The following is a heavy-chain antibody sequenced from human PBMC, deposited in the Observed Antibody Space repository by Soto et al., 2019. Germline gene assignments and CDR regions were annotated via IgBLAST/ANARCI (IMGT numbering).Heavy chain of an antibody. D-gene: IGHD1-1*01. J-gene: IGHJ4*02. CDR2: ISAHNGNT. CDR1: GYDFTTYG. Sequence: QVHLVQSGAEVKKSGASVKVSCKGSGYDFTTYGITWVRQAPGQGLEWMAWISAHNGNTDYAQKLQGRVTVTRDTSTSTAYMEVRSLRSGDTAVYYCARGGYGDYWGQGALVTVSS. CDR3: ARGGYGDY. V-gene: IGHV1-18*01.